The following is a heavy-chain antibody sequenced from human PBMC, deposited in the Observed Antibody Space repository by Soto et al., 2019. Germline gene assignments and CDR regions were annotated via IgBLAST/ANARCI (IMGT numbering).Heavy chain of an antibody. CDR3: AAGGAAAGRGRFSYYYGMDV. Sequence: ASVKVSCKASGFTFTSSAVQWVRQARGQRLEWIGWIVVGSGNTNYAQKFQERVTITRDMSTSTAYMELSSLRSEDTAVYYCAAGGAAAGRGRFSYYYGMDVWGQGTTVTVSS. J-gene: IGHJ6*02. D-gene: IGHD6-13*01. V-gene: IGHV1-58*01. CDR2: IVVGSGNT. CDR1: GFTFTSSA.